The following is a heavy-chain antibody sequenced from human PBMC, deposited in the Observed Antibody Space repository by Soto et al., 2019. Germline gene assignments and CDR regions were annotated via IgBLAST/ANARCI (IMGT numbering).Heavy chain of an antibody. CDR2: IHHGGST. D-gene: IGHD3-10*01. J-gene: IGHJ4*02. CDR3: ARYDYGSGDGYNIDY. Sequence: QVQLQESGPGLVKPSGTLSLTCAVSGDSISSSNWWSWVRQPPGKGLEWIGEIHHGGSTNYNPSLMSRVTISVDKSKNQFSLKLTSVTAADTAVYYCARYDYGSGDGYNIDYWCQGTLVTVSS. CDR1: GDSISSSNW. V-gene: IGHV4-4*02.